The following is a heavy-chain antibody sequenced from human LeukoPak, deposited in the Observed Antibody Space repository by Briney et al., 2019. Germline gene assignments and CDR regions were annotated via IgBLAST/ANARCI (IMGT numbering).Heavy chain of an antibody. Sequence: GGSLRLSCAASGLTFSSSGMHWVSQAPGKGLEWVAFISYDGSNRYYADSVKGRFTISRDNSKNTLYLQMNSLRAEDTAVYYCAKETRGSYSDYWGQGTLVTVSS. CDR3: AKETRGSYSDY. CDR1: GLTFSSSG. V-gene: IGHV3-30*02. CDR2: ISYDGSNR. J-gene: IGHJ4*02. D-gene: IGHD5-12*01.